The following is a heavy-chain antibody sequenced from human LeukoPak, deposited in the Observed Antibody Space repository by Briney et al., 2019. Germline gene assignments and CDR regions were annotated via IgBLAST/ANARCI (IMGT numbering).Heavy chain of an antibody. V-gene: IGHV4-59*08. CDR1: GGSISSYY. CDR2: IYYSGST. CDR3: ASSDYNWHHIDY. Sequence: SETLSLTCTVSGGSISSYYWSWIRQPPGKGLEWIGYIYYSGSTNYNPSLKSRVTISVDTSKNQFSLKLSSVTAADTAVYYCASSDYNWHHIDYWGQGTLVTVSS. D-gene: IGHD1-14*01. J-gene: IGHJ4*02.